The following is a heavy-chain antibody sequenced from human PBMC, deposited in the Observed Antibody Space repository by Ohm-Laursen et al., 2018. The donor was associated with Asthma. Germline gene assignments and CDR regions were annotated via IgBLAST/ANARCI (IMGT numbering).Heavy chain of an antibody. CDR2: IHYSGST. D-gene: IGHD3-10*01. V-gene: IGHV4-31*03. J-gene: IGHJ4*02. Sequence: TLSLTCTVSGGSISSGHYYWTWIRQHPGKGLEWIGNIHYSGSTIYNPSLESRLTISVDTSKNQLSLNLSSVTAADTALYYCARDGRLRGSFDYWGQGTLVTVSS. CDR3: ARDGRLRGSFDY. CDR1: GGSISSGHYY.